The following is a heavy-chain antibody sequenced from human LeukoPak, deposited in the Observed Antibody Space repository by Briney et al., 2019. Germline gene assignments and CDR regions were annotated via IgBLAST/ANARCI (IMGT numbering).Heavy chain of an antibody. J-gene: IGHJ4*02. Sequence: KPSETLSLTCAVYGGSFSGYYWSWIRQPPGKGLEWIGEINHSGSTNYNPSLKNRVTISVDTSKNQFSLKLSSVTAADTAVYYCARWRRPGFDYWGQGTLVTVSS. V-gene: IGHV4-34*01. D-gene: IGHD1-14*01. CDR1: GGSFSGYY. CDR3: ARWRRPGFDY. CDR2: INHSGST.